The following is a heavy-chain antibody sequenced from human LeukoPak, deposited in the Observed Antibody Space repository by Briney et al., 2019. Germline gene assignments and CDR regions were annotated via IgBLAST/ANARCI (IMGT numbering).Heavy chain of an antibody. V-gene: IGHV4-39*01. CDR2: IYYSGST. J-gene: IGHJ4*02. CDR1: GGSISSSSYY. Sequence: SETLTLTCTVSGGSISSSSYYWGWTRQPQGKGLEWIGSIYYSGSTYYNPSLKSRVTISVDTSKNQFSLKLSSVTAADTAVYYCARLKGYSYGSFDYWGQGTLVTVSS. CDR3: ARLKGYSYGSFDY. D-gene: IGHD5-18*01.